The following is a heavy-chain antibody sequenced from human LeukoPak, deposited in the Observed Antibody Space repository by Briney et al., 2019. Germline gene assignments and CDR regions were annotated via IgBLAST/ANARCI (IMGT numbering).Heavy chain of an antibody. V-gene: IGHV3-21*01. CDR2: ISSSSSYI. Sequence: GGSLRLSCAASGFTFSSYSMNWVRQAPGKGLEWVSSISSSSSYIYYADSVKGRFTISRDNAKNSLYLQMNSLRAEDTAVYYCARAPTFRIAAAGGDFDYWGQETLVTVSS. CDR1: GFTFSSYS. CDR3: ARAPTFRIAAAGGDFDY. J-gene: IGHJ4*02. D-gene: IGHD6-13*01.